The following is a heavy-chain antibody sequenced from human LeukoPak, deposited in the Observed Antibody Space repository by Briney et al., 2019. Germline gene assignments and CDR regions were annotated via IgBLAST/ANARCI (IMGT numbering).Heavy chain of an antibody. J-gene: IGHJ1*01. V-gene: IGHV2-5*02. CDR2: IYWDDDK. Sequence: SGPTLLKPTQTLTLTCTFSGFSFTSRGLGVGWIRQPPGKALEWLALIYWDDDKRYSASLKSRLTITKDTPKNPVILTMASMDPVDTATYYCAQTPYSRSVFIAEYFLHWGQGTLVTVSS. CDR3: AQTPYSRSVFIAEYFLH. CDR1: GFSFTSRGLG. D-gene: IGHD6-13*01.